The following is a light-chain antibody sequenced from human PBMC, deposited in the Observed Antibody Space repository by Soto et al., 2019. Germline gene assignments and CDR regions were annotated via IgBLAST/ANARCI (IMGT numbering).Light chain of an antibody. Sequence: DIQMTQSPSSVSASIGDRVTITCRASQIIGTWLAWYQQKPGKAPTLLIYGASTLQSGVPSRFSGSGSGTEFTLTITNLQAEDSAIYYCNQANSFPFTFGPGTKVDIK. CDR2: GAS. J-gene: IGKJ3*01. CDR3: NQANSFPFT. CDR1: QIIGTW. V-gene: IGKV1-12*02.